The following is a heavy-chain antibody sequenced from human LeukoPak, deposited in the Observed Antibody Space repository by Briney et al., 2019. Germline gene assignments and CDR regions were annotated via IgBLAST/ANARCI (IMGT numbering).Heavy chain of an antibody. CDR3: ARGKYYYEL. V-gene: IGHV4-34*01. J-gene: IGHJ4*02. CDR2: INHSGST. Sequence: SETLSLTCAVYGGSFSGYYWSWIRQPPGKGLEWIGEINHSGSTNYNPSLKSRVTISVDTSKNQFSLKLSSVTAADTAVYYCARGKYYYELWGQGTLVTVSS. CDR1: GGSFSGYY. D-gene: IGHD3-22*01.